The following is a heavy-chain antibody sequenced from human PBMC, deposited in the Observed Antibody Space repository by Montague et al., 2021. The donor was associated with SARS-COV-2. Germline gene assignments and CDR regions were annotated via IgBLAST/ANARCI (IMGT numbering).Heavy chain of an antibody. CDR2: IYYSGGT. CDR1: GGSTNNFY. CDR3: ARSSLASASCRFDP. V-gene: IGHV4-59*01. Sequence: SETLSLTCTVSGGSTNNFYWSWIRLPPGQGLEWIGYIYYSGGTDYNPSLNSRVTISIDTSKNQFSLNLTSVTAADTGVYYCARSSLASASCRFDPWGQGTLVTVSS. D-gene: IGHD3-3*02. J-gene: IGHJ5*02.